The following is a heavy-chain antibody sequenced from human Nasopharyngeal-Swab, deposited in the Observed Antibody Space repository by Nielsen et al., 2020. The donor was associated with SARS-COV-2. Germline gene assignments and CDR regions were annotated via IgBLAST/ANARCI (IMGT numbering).Heavy chain of an antibody. Sequence: PGKGLEWIGSIYYSGITYYKPSLRSRVTISVDTSKSEFSLKLRSVTAADTAVYYCARSYSGRSCTLCYFDYWGQGTLVTASS. CDR2: IYYSGIT. D-gene: IGHD1-26*01. V-gene: IGHV4-59*05. CDR3: ARSYSGRSCTLCYFDY. J-gene: IGHJ4*02.